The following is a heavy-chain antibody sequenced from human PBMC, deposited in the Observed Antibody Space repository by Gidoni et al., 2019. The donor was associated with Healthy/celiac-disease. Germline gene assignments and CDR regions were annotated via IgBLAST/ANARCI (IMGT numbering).Heavy chain of an antibody. Sequence: QVQLQESGPGLVKPSETLSLTCTVSGGSISSYYWSWIRQPPGKGLEWIGYIYYSGSTNYNPSLKSRVTISVDTSKNQFSLKLSSVTAADTAVYYCARGEQLATFDYWGQGTLVTVSS. V-gene: IGHV4-59*01. D-gene: IGHD6-6*01. CDR2: IYYSGST. J-gene: IGHJ4*02. CDR3: ARGEQLATFDY. CDR1: GGSISSYY.